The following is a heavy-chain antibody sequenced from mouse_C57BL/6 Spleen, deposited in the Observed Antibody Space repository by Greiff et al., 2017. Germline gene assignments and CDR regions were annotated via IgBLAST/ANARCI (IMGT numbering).Heavy chain of an antibody. CDR2: IDPSDSYT. CDR1: GYTFTSYW. CDR3: ARGRYGYDVAMDY. J-gene: IGHJ4*01. D-gene: IGHD2-2*01. Sequence: QVQLQQPGAELVMPGASVKLSCKASGYTFTSYWMHWVKQRPGQGLEWIGEIDPSDSYTNYNQKFKGKSTLTVDKSSSTAYMQLSSLTSEDSAVYYCARGRYGYDVAMDYWGQGTSVTVSS. V-gene: IGHV1-69*01.